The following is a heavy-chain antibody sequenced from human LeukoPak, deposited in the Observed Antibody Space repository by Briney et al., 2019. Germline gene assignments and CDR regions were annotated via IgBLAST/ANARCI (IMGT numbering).Heavy chain of an antibody. V-gene: IGHV1-2*06. Sequence: ASVKISCKASGYTFTGYYMHWVRQAPGQGLEWMGRINPNSGGTNYAQKFQGRVTMTRDTSISTADMELSRLRSDDTAVYYCVREVGRSGGSFWGQGTLVTVSS. CDR3: VREVGRSGGSF. D-gene: IGHD2-15*01. CDR1: GYTFTGYY. J-gene: IGHJ4*02. CDR2: INPNSGGT.